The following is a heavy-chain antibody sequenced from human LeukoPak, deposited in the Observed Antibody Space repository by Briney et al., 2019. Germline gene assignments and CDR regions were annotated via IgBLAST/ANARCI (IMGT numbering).Heavy chain of an antibody. CDR3: ARGTEGITILGVVRSRYGMDV. J-gene: IGHJ6*02. Sequence: KSSETLSLTCAVYGGSFSGYYWSWIRQPPGKGLEWIGEINHSGSTNYNPSLKSRVTISVDTSKNQFSLKLSSVTAADTAVYYCARGTEGITILGVVRSRYGMDVWGQGTTVTVSS. D-gene: IGHD3-3*01. V-gene: IGHV4-34*01. CDR1: GGSFSGYY. CDR2: INHSGST.